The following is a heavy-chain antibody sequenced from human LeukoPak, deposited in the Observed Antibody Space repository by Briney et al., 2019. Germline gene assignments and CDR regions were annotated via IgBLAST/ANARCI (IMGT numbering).Heavy chain of an antibody. CDR1: GFTFSGYG. V-gene: IGHV3-33*01. CDR2: IWYDGSNK. J-gene: IGHJ4*02. CDR3: ARDGWELPEYYFDY. D-gene: IGHD1-26*01. Sequence: GGSLRLSCAASGFTFSGYGMHWVRQAPGKGLEWVAVIWYDGSNKYYADSVKGRFTISRDNSKNTLYLQMNSLRAEDTAVYYCARDGWELPEYYFDYWGQGTLVTVSS.